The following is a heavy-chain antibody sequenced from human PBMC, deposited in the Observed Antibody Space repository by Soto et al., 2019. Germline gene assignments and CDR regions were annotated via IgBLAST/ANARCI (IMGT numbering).Heavy chain of an antibody. CDR1: GGTFSSYA. V-gene: IGHV1-69*01. Sequence: QVQLVQSGAEVKKPGSSVKVSCKASGGTFSSYAISWVRQAPGQGLEWMGGIIPIFGTANYAQKFQGRVTITADESTSTAYMELSSLRSEDTAVYYCARAADGSGIDYYYYYYGMDVWGQGTTVTVSS. D-gene: IGHD3-10*01. CDR2: IIPIFGTA. J-gene: IGHJ6*02. CDR3: ARAADGSGIDYYYYYYGMDV.